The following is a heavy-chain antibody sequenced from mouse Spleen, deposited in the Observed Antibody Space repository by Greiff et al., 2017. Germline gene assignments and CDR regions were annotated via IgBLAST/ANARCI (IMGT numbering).Heavy chain of an antibody. Sequence: EVKLVESGPELVTLGASVQIPCKASGYTFTDYNMDWVQQSHGKSLAWIGDINPNNGGTIYNQKFKGKATLTVDKSSSTAYRDLRSLTSEDTAVYYCARSGGDYDGEADYWGQGTTLTVSS. J-gene: IGHJ2*01. D-gene: IGHD2-4*01. CDR2: INPNNGGT. CDR1: GYTFTDYN. CDR3: ARSGGDYDGEADY. V-gene: IGHV1-18*01.